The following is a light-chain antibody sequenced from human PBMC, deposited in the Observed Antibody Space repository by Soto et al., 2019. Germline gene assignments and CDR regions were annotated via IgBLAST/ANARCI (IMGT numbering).Light chain of an antibody. CDR1: SSAVGGYNY. V-gene: IGLV2-8*01. J-gene: IGLJ1*01. CDR2: EVR. CDR3: SSYAGSNWWV. Sequence: QSVLTPAPSAFGSPGQSVTISLTRTSSAVGGYNYVSWYQQHPGKAPNLMIYEVRKRPSGVPDRFSGSKSGNTASLTVSGLQAEDEADYYCSSYAGSNWWVFGTGTKVTV.